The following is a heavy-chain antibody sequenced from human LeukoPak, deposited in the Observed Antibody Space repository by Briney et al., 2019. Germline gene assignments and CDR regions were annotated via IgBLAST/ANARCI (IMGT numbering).Heavy chain of an antibody. V-gene: IGHV4-38-2*02. D-gene: IGHD1-26*01. J-gene: IGHJ5*02. CDR2: IYHSGST. CDR1: GYSISSGYY. CDR3: AREGEFYPIGGFDP. Sequence: SETLSLTCAVSGYSISSGYYWGWIRRPPGKGLEWIGSIYHSGSTYYNPSLKSRVTISVDTSKNQFSLKLSPVTAADTAVYYCAREGEFYPIGGFDPWGQGTLVTVSS.